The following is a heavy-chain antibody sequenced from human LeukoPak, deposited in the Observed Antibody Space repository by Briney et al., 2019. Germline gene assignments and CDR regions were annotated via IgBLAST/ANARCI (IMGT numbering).Heavy chain of an antibody. V-gene: IGHV4-34*01. CDR2: INHSGST. J-gene: IGHJ4*02. CDR3: ARGPLIAAAGVTFFDY. Sequence: SETLSLTCVVYGGSLSAYYWSWIRQPPGRGLEWIGEINHSGSTNYDPSLKSRVTISVDTSKNQFSLNLRSVTAADTAVYYCARGPLIAAAGVTFFDYWGQGTLVTVSS. D-gene: IGHD6-13*01. CDR1: GGSLSAYY.